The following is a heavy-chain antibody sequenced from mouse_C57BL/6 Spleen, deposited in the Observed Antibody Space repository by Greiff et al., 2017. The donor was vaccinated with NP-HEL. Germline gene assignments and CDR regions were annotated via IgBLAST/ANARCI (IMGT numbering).Heavy chain of an antibody. CDR1: GFSLTSYG. CDR2: IWSDGST. Sequence: VQRVESGPGLVAPSQSLSITCTVSGFSLTSYGVHWVRQPPGKGLEWLVVIWSDGSTTYNSALKSRLSISKDNSKSQVFLKMNSLQTDDTAMYCCARHRGCSGYDAMDYWGQGTSVTVSS. CDR3: ARHRGCSGYDAMDY. D-gene: IGHD3-2*02. V-gene: IGHV2-6-1*01. J-gene: IGHJ4*01.